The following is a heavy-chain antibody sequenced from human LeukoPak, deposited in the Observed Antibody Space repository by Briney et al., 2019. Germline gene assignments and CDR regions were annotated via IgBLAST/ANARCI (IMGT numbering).Heavy chain of an antibody. CDR1: GYTFTSYD. CDR3: ARDLGIVVVVAATRFVDGMDV. CDR2: ISAYNGNT. D-gene: IGHD2-15*01. Sequence: ASVKVSCKASGYTFTSYDMHWVRQAPGQGLEWMGWISAYNGNTNYAQKLQGRVTMTTDTSTSTAYMELRSLRSDDTAVYYCARDLGIVVVVAATRFVDGMDVWGQGTTVTVSS. J-gene: IGHJ6*02. V-gene: IGHV1-18*04.